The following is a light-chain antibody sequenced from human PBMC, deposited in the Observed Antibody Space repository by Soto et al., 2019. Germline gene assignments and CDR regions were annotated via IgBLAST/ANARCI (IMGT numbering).Light chain of an antibody. J-gene: IGKJ1*01. CDR2: DTS. V-gene: IGKV3-15*01. CDR1: QSVSIH. Sequence: ETMMTQSPGTLSVSLGERATLSCRASQSVSIHLAWYQQKPGQAPRLLIYDTSTRAIGIPARFSGSGSGTEFTLTISSLQSEDFAVYYCQQYNNWPRTFGQGTKVDIK. CDR3: QQYNNWPRT.